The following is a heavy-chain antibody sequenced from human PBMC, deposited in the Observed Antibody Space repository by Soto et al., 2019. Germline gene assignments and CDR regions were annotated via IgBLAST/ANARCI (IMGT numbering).Heavy chain of an antibody. CDR3: ARDSIVGDKARGYYYYGMDV. J-gene: IGHJ6*02. D-gene: IGHD1-26*01. CDR1: GYTFTSYG. V-gene: IGHV1-18*01. CDR2: ISAYNGNT. Sequence: ASVKVSCKASGYTFTSYGISWVRQAPGQGLEWMGWISAYNGNTNYAQKLQGRVTMTTDTSTSTAYMELRSLRSDDTAVYYCARDSIVGDKARGYYYYGMDVWGQGTTVTVSS.